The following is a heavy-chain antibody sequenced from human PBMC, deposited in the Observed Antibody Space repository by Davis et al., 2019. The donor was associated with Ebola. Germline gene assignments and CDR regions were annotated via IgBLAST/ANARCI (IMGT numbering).Heavy chain of an antibody. CDR3: ARQEALYGSIDN. D-gene: IGHD2/OR15-2a*01. CDR1: GYSFTTYW. J-gene: IGHJ4*02. CDR2: IFPGDSDT. Sequence: GESLKISCKASGYSFTTYWIVWVRQMPGKGLECMGIIFPGDSDTRYRPSFEGQVTISVDRSSSTAYLQWSSLKASDSAMYYCARQEALYGSIDNWGQGTLVTVSS. V-gene: IGHV5-51*01.